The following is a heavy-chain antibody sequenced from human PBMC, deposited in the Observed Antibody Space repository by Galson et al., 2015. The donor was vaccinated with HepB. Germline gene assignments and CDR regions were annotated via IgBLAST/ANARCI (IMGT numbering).Heavy chain of an antibody. CDR2: ISGGGDIT. CDR3: ARDLFAGLVGDTFDV. CDR1: GFILSNHD. J-gene: IGHJ3*01. D-gene: IGHD3-16*01. Sequence: SLRLSCAASGFILSNHDMNWVRQAPGKGLEWVSVISGGGDITVYADAVKGRFTISRDNSRDAPFLQMSSLRVDDTAVYYCARDLFAGLVGDTFDVWGHGTTVAVSS. V-gene: IGHV3-23*01.